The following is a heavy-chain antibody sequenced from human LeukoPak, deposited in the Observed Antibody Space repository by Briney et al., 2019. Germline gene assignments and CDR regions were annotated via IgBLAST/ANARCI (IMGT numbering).Heavy chain of an antibody. V-gene: IGHV3-7*01. CDR1: GFTFSTYW. Sequence: GGSLRLSCAASGFTFSTYWMAWVRQAPGKGLEWVANIKGDESARHQADSVKGRFTISRDNAKNSLYLQMNSLRAEDTAVYYCARVLGGVGWFDPWGQGTLVTVSS. D-gene: IGHD2-8*01. CDR2: IKGDESAR. J-gene: IGHJ5*02. CDR3: ARVLGGVGWFDP.